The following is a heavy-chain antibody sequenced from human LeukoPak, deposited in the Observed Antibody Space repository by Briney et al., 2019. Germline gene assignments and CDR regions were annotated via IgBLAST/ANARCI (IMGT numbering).Heavy chain of an antibody. J-gene: IGHJ6*03. CDR3: AKDKEATAMVPGVYYYYMDV. D-gene: IGHD5-18*01. CDR1: GFTFDDYA. Sequence: GGSLRLSCAASGFTFDDYAMHWVRQAPGKGLEWVSLISWDGGSTYYADSVKGRFTISRDNSKNSLYLQMSSLRAEDTALYYCAKDKEATAMVPGVYYYYMDVWGKGTTVTVSS. CDR2: ISWDGGST. V-gene: IGHV3-43D*04.